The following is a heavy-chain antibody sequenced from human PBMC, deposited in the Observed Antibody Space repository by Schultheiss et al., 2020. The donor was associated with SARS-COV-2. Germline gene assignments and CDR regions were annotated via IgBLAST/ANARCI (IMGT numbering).Heavy chain of an antibody. CDR1: GFTFSSYS. D-gene: IGHD4-17*01. Sequence: GGSLRLSCAASGFTFSSYSMNWVRQTTGRRLEWVSSIGIAGGTYYPGSVKGRFTISRDNSKNTLYLQMNSLRAEDTAVYYCARSLYGDYRYYYYGMDVWGQGTTVTVSS. J-gene: IGHJ6*02. V-gene: IGHV3-13*01. CDR3: ARSLYGDYRYYYYGMDV. CDR2: IGIAGGT.